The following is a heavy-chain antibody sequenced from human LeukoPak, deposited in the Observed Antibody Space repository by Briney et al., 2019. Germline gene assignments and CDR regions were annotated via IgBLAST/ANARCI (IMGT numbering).Heavy chain of an antibody. CDR2: IYYSGST. J-gene: IGHJ4*02. V-gene: IGHV4-59*01. D-gene: IGHD3-10*01. Sequence: PSETLSLTCTVSGGSISSYYWSWIRQPPGKGLEWIGYIYYSGSTNYNPSLKSRVTISVDTSKNQFSLKLSSVTAADTAVYYCARGGGSGSPQFQPGLFDYWGQGTLVTVSS. CDR3: ARGGGSGSPQFQPGLFDY. CDR1: GGSISSYY.